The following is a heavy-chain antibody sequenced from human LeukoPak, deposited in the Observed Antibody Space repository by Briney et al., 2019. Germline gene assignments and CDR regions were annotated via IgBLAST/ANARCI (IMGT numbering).Heavy chain of an antibody. V-gene: IGHV6-1*01. CDR1: GDSVSSNIPA. J-gene: IGHJ4*02. D-gene: IGHD1-1*01. CDR2: TYYRSRWFN. CDR3: ARQRNGALDY. Sequence: SQTLSLTCAISGDSVSSNIPAWNWIRQSLSRGLEWLGRTYYRSRWFNDYAVSVKSRITINADTSKNQFSVQLNSITPEDTAVYYCARQRNGALDYWGQGTLVTVSS.